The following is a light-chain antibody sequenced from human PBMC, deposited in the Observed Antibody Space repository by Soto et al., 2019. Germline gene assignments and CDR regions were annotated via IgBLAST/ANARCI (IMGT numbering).Light chain of an antibody. Sequence: QSALTQPRSVSGSPGQSVTISCTGTSSDVGVYNYVSWYQQHPGQAPKLMIYDVSKRPSGVPDRFSGSKSGNTASLTISGLQAEDEADYYCCSYAGSYTGVFGTGTKLTVL. V-gene: IGLV2-11*01. CDR3: CSYAGSYTGV. J-gene: IGLJ1*01. CDR2: DVS. CDR1: SSDVGVYNY.